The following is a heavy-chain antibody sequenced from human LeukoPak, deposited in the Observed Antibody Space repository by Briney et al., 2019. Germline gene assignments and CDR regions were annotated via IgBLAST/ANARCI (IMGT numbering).Heavy chain of an antibody. D-gene: IGHD3-10*01. Sequence: SETLSLTSAVYGGSFSGYYWSWIRQPPGKGLEWIGEINHSGSTNYNPSLKSRVTISVDTSKNQFSLKLSSVTAADTAVYYCARAGEFGVIDYWGQGTLVTVSS. J-gene: IGHJ4*02. V-gene: IGHV4-34*01. CDR1: GGSFSGYY. CDR3: ARAGEFGVIDY. CDR2: INHSGST.